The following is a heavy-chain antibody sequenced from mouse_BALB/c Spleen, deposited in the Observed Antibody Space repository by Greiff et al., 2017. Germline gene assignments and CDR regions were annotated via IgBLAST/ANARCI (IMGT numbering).Heavy chain of an antibody. J-gene: IGHJ2*01. V-gene: IGHV1-7*01. CDR2: INPSTGYT. D-gene: IGHD3-1*01. CDR1: GYTFTSYW. CDR3: ARSSSGYRY. Sequence: VQLKQSGAELAKPGASVKMSCKASGYTFTSYWMHWVKQRPGQGLEWIGYINPSTGYTEYNQKFKDKATLTADKSSSTAYMQLSSLTSEDSAVYYCARSSSGYRYWGQGTTLTVSS.